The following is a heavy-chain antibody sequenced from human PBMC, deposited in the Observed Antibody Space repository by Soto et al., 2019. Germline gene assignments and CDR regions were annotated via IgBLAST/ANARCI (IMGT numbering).Heavy chain of an antibody. CDR2: ISTSGTTI. CDR3: ETYKASYRNGLDV. Sequence: PGGSLRLSCAASGFTLSSFGVNWVRQAPGKGLEWVAYISTSGTTIYYADSVKGRFTISGDNAENSLYLQMNSLRAEDTGVYFCETYKASYRNGLDVWGQETTVTVSS. V-gene: IGHV3-48*03. CDR1: GFTLSSFG. J-gene: IGHJ6*02. D-gene: IGHD1-26*01.